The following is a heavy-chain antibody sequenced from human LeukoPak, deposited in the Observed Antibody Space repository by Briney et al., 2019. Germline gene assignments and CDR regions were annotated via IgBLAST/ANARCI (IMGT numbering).Heavy chain of an antibody. V-gene: IGHV1-2*02. CDR3: ASGAPSYYYCGMDV. J-gene: IGHJ6*02. Sequence: SVTVSCKASGYTFTGYYMHWVRQAPGQGLEWMGWINPNSGETNYVQKIQGRVTMTRDTSISTAYMELSRLRSDDTAVYYCASGAPSYYYCGMDVWGQGTTVSVS. CDR2: INPNSGET. CDR1: GYTFTGYY.